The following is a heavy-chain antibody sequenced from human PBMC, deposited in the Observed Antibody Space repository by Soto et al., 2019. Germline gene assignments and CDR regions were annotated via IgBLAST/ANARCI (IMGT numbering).Heavy chain of an antibody. D-gene: IGHD6-19*01. CDR3: ARDSSGWYANLDY. CDR2: MNRDENTT. J-gene: IGHJ4*02. CDR1: GFSFSNYW. V-gene: IGHV3-74*01. Sequence: EVQLVESGGGLVQPGGSLRLSCAASGFSFSNYWMHWARQAPGKGLVWVSRMNRDENTTSYADSVKGRFTISRDNTKSTLYLQMNSLRDEDTAVYYCARDSSGWYANLDYWGQGTLVTVSS.